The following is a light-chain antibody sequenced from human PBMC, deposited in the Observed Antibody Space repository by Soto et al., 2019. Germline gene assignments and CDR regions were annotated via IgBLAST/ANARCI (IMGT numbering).Light chain of an antibody. J-gene: IGKJ1*01. CDR3: QHYGNSRA. CDR1: QSVDSRF. V-gene: IGKV3-20*01. CDR2: GAS. Sequence: EIVLTQSPGTLSLSPGERAALSCRSSQSVDSRFLAWYQQKPGQAPRLLIYGASSRATGIPDRFSGSGAGTDFTLTISRLEPEDFEVYYCQHYGNSRAFGQGTKVEIK.